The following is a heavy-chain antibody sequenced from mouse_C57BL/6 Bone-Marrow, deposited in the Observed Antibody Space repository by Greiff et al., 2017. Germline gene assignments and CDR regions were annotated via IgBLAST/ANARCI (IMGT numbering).Heavy chain of an antibody. CDR1: GFSLTSYG. V-gene: IGHV2-2*01. CDR3: ARIYDYDGRDYFDY. J-gene: IGHJ2*01. Sequence: VQRVESGPGLVQPSQSLSITCTVSGFSLTSYGVHWVRQSPGKGLEWLGVIWSGGSTDYNAAFISRLSISKDNSKSQVFFKMNSLQADDTAIYYCARIYDYDGRDYFDYWGQGTTLTVSS. CDR2: IWSGGST. D-gene: IGHD2-4*01.